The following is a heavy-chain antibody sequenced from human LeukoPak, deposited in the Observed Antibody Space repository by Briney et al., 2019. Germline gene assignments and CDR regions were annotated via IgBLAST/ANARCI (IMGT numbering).Heavy chain of an antibody. V-gene: IGHV3-48*01. CDR1: GFPFSSYS. CDR2: ISSSSGTI. J-gene: IGHJ4*02. Sequence: PGGALRLSCAASGFPFSSYSMKWVRQAPGKGLEWVSYISSSSGTIYYADSVKGRFPISKDNAKNSLYLQMNSLRAGDTAVYYCARALRAYSYGTFDYWGQGTLVTVSS. D-gene: IGHD5-18*01. CDR3: ARALRAYSYGTFDY.